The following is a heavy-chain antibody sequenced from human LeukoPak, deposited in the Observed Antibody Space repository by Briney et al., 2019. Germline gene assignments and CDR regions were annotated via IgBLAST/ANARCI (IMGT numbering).Heavy chain of an antibody. V-gene: IGHV3-30*04. J-gene: IGHJ6*02. Sequence: PGGSLRLSCAASGFPFSGYAMHWVRQAPGKGLGWLAVISDDGSTKYHVDSVKGRFTISRDNSKNTLFLQMNSLKPEDTAVYYCARSGKDVWGRGTTVTVSS. CDR3: ARSGKDV. CDR1: GFPFSGYA. CDR2: ISDDGSTK.